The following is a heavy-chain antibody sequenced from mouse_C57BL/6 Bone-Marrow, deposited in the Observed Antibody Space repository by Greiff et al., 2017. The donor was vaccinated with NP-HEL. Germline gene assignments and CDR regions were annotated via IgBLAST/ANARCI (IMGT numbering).Heavy chain of an antibody. CDR3: ARAYGSSYDAMDY. D-gene: IGHD1-1*01. V-gene: IGHV3-8*01. J-gene: IGHJ4*01. Sequence: EVQLKESGPGLAKPSQTLSLTCSVTGYSITSDYWNWIRKFPGNKLEYMGYISYSGSTYYNPSLKSRISITRDTSKNQYYLQFNSMTTEDTATYYCARAYGSSYDAMDYWGQGTSVTVSS. CDR1: GYSITSDY. CDR2: ISYSGST.